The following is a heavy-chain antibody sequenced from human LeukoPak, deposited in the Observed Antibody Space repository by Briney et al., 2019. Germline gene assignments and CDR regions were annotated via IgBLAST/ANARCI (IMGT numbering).Heavy chain of an antibody. Sequence: TSETLSLTCAVYGGSFSGYYWSWIRQPPGKGLEWIGEINHSGSTNYNPSLKSRVTISVDTSKNQFSLKLSSVTAADTAVYYCARGSMVRGVISYNWFDPWGQGTLVTVSS. J-gene: IGHJ5*02. V-gene: IGHV4-34*01. CDR2: INHSGST. D-gene: IGHD3-10*01. CDR3: ARGSMVRGVISYNWFDP. CDR1: GGSFSGYY.